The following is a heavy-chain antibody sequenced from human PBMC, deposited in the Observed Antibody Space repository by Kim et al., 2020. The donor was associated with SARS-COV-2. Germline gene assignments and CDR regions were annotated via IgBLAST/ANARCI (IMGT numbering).Heavy chain of an antibody. CDR3: ARLPILVVPAAPLFAFDI. CDR1: GYSFTSYW. J-gene: IGHJ3*02. D-gene: IGHD2-2*01. Sequence: GESLKISCKGSGYSFTSYWIGWVRQMPGKGLEWMGIIYPGDSDTRYSPSFQGQVTISADKSISTAYLQWSSLKASDTAMYYCARLPILVVPAAPLFAFDIWGQGTMVTVSS. CDR2: IYPGDSDT. V-gene: IGHV5-51*01.